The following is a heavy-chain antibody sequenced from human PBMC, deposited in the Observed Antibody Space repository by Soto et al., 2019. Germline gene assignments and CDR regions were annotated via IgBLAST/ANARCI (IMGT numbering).Heavy chain of an antibody. J-gene: IGHJ4*02. CDR1: GGSVSSGSYY. CDR3: ARDGCSGGSCYMFDY. V-gene: IGHV4-61*01. D-gene: IGHD2-15*01. CDR2: IYYSGIA. Sequence: SETLSLTCTVSGGSVSSGSYYWSWILQPPGKGLEWIWYIYYSGIANYNPSLKSRVTISVDTSKNQFSLKLSSVTAADTAVYYCARDGCSGGSCYMFDYWGQGTLVTVSS.